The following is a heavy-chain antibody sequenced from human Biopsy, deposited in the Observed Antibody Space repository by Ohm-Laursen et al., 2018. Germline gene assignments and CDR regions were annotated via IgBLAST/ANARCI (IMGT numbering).Heavy chain of an antibody. V-gene: IGHV4-59*08. Sequence: SDTLSLTCTVSGGSIYNFFWSWIRQPPGKGLEWIGYIYYSGSINYNPSLKGRVTISLDTSKNQFSLKLSSVTAADTAVYYCASMPAAIHEPNYSYYGMHVWGQGTTVTVSS. CDR3: ASMPAAIHEPNYSYYGMHV. J-gene: IGHJ6*02. CDR2: IYYSGSI. CDR1: GGSIYNFF. D-gene: IGHD2-2*02.